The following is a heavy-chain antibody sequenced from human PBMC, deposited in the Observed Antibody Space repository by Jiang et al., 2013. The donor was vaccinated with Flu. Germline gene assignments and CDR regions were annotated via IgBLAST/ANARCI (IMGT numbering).Heavy chain of an antibody. Sequence: QLVESGGGLVQPGGSLRLSCAASGFTFSIFWMSWVRQAPGKGLECVANIKPDGTEKYYVDSVMGRFTISRDNAKNSVYLQLSSLRAEDTGVYYCARGRGHDYWGQGTLVT. CDR2: IKPDGTEK. V-gene: IGHV3-7*03. CDR3: ARGRGHDY. D-gene: IGHD6-25*01. J-gene: IGHJ4*02. CDR1: GFTFSIFW.